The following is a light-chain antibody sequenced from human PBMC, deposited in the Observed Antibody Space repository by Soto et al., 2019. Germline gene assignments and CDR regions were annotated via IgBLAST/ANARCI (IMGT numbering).Light chain of an antibody. CDR3: QQSYSTPFT. V-gene: IGKV1-39*01. J-gene: IGKJ3*01. CDR2: AAY. CDR1: QSISSN. Sequence: DIQMTQSPSSLPASVGDRVTITCRAGQSISSNLNWYQQRPGKAPDLLIFAAYSLQSGIPSRFSGSGSGTDFPHTISSLQPADFATYYCQQSYSTPFTFGPWTRVDIK.